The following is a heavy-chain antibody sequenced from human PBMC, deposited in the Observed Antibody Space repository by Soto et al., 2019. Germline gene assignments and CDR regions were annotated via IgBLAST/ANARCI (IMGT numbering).Heavy chain of an antibody. CDR3: ASLVLRYFDWFRGGHYYMDV. D-gene: IGHD3-9*01. CDR1: GFTFSSYS. CDR2: ISSSSSTI. Sequence: GGSLRLSCAASGFTFSSYSMNWVRQAPGKGLEWVSYISSSSSTIYYADSVKGRFTISRDNAKNSLYLQMNSLRAEDTAVYYCASLVLRYFDWFRGGHYYMDVWGKGTTVTVSS. J-gene: IGHJ6*03. V-gene: IGHV3-48*01.